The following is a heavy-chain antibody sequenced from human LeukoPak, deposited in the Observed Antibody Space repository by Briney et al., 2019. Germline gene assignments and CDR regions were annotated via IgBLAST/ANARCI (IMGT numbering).Heavy chain of an antibody. J-gene: IGHJ4*02. V-gene: IGHV1-3*01. D-gene: IGHD2-21*02. CDR3: ARVSQDEIGVAYCGGDCPYYFDY. CDR2: INAGNGNT. CDR1: GYTFTSYA. Sequence: ASVKVSCKASGYTFTSYAMHRVRQAPGQRLEWMGWINAGNGNTKYSQKFQGRVTITRDTSASTAYMELSSLRSEDTAVYYCARVSQDEIGVAYCGGDCPYYFDYWGQGTLVTVSS.